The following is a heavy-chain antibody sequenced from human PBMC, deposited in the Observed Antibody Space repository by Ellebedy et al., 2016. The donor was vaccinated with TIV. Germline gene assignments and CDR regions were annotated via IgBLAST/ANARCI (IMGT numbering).Heavy chain of an antibody. V-gene: IGHV3-23*01. CDR2: ISGSGGGT. Sequence: GESLKISCAASGFTFKNYAMSWVRQAPGKGLEWVSTISGSGGGTLYADYLKGRFTTSRDNSKNTLYLQMNSLRAEDTAIYYGAKDGNEDPNWGSFDYWGQGTLITVSS. CDR1: GFTFKNYA. CDR3: AKDGNEDPNWGSFDY. J-gene: IGHJ4*02. D-gene: IGHD7-27*01.